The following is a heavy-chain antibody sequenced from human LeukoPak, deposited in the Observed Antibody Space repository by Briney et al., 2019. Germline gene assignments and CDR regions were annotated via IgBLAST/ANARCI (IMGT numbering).Heavy chain of an antibody. J-gene: IGHJ5*02. CDR2: IRYDGSNK. D-gene: IGHD3-10*01. V-gene: IGHV3-30*02. Sequence: GGSLRLSRAASGFTFSSYGMHWVRQAPGKGLEWVAFIRYDGSNKYYADSVKGRFTISRDNSKNTLYLQMNSLRAEDTAVYYCAKDRSSVYYYGSGSYYRYNWFDPWGQGTLVTVSS. CDR1: GFTFSSYG. CDR3: AKDRSSVYYYGSGSYYRYNWFDP.